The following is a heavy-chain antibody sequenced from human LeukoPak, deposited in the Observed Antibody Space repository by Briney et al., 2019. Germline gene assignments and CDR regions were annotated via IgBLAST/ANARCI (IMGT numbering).Heavy chain of an antibody. CDR3: AKDLRWLAFDL. CDR2: ITGSGTT. J-gene: IGHJ3*01. D-gene: IGHD6-19*01. Sequence: GGSLRLSCAASGLMFSNYGMNWVRLAPGKGLEWVSGITGSGTTYYADSVKGRFSISRDNSKSTLFLQMNSLRSEDTAMYYCAKDLRWLAFDLWGQGTMVTVSS. V-gene: IGHV3-23*01. CDR1: GLMFSNYG.